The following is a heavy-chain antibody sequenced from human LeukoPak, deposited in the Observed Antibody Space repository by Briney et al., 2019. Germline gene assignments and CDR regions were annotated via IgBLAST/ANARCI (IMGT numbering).Heavy chain of an antibody. V-gene: IGHV1-69*01. Sequence: GSSVKASCKASGGTFSRYAISWVRQAPGQGLEWMGGIIPIFGTANYAQKFQGRVTITADESTSTAYMELSSLRSEDTAVYYCAARITMIVVESTPLDYWGQGTLVTVSS. CDR2: IIPIFGTA. CDR3: AARITMIVVESTPLDY. J-gene: IGHJ4*02. D-gene: IGHD3-22*01. CDR1: GGTFSRYA.